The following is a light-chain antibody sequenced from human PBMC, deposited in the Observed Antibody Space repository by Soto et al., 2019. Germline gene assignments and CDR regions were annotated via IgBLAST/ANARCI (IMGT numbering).Light chain of an antibody. J-gene: IGLJ2*01. Sequence: QSALTQPASVSGSPGQSITISCTGTSSDVGGYNFVSWYQQHPGKAPKLMLYNVYDRPSGISHRVSGSRSGNTASLTISGLQAEDEAHYYCHSYTSSSTLVFGGGTKLTVL. CDR1: SSDVGGYNF. CDR2: NVY. V-gene: IGLV2-14*03. CDR3: HSYTSSSTLV.